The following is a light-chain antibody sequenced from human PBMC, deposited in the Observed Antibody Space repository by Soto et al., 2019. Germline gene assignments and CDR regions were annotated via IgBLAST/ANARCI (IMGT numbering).Light chain of an antibody. CDR2: GAS. V-gene: IGKV3-20*01. J-gene: IGKJ5*01. CDR3: QHYQSGHPIT. CDR1: QSVGTR. Sequence: EILLTQSPDTLSLSPGERATLSCRDAQSVGTRLACYQHKTGQAPRLLISGASSRATVIPDRFTGSGSETSFTLTISRLEPEDFALYYCQHYQSGHPITFGQGTRLEIK.